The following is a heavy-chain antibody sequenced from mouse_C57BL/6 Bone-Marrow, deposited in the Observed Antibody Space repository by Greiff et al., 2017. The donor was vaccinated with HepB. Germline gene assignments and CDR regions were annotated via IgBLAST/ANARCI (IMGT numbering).Heavy chain of an antibody. CDR1: GFTFSSYG. D-gene: IGHD2-3*01. CDR2: ISSGGSYT. J-gene: IGHJ2*01. Sequence: DVQLVESGGDLVKPGGSLKLSCAASGFTFSSYGMSWVRQTPDKRLEWVATISSGGSYTYYPDSVKGRFTISRDNAKNTLYLQMSSLKSEDTAMYYCARRGDGYHYFDYWGQGTTLTVSS. V-gene: IGHV5-6*01. CDR3: ARRGDGYHYFDY.